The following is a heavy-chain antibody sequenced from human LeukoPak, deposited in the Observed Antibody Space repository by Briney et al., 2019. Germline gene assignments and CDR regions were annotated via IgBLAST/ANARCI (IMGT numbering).Heavy chain of an antibody. D-gene: IGHD1-26*01. CDR3: ARGQWELLRSPHFDY. CDR2: IYYSGST. CDR1: GGSISSSSYY. J-gene: IGHJ4*02. V-gene: IGHV4-39*01. Sequence: ESSETLSLTCTVSGGSISSSSYYWGWIRQPPGKGLEWIGSIYYSGSTNYNPSLKSRVTISVDTSKNQFSLKLSSVTAAGTAVYYCARGQWELLRSPHFDYWGQGTLVTVSS.